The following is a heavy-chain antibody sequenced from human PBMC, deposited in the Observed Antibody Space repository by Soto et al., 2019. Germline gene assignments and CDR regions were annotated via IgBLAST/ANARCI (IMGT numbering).Heavy chain of an antibody. CDR3: ARGEPFDY. D-gene: IGHD3-16*01. CDR2: ISSNGGST. CDR1: GFTFSSYS. Sequence: PGGSLRLSCAASGFTFSSYSMNWVRQAPGKGLEYVSAISSNGGSTYYANSVKGRFTISRDNSKNTLYLQMGSLRAEDMAVYYCARGEPFDYWGQGTLVTVSS. J-gene: IGHJ4*02. V-gene: IGHV3-64*01.